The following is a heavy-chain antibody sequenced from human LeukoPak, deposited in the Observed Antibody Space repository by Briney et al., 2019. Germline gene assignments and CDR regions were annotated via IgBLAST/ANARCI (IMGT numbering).Heavy chain of an antibody. Sequence: SETLSLTCAVYGGSFSGYYWSLIRQPPGKGLEWIGEINHSGSTNYNPSLKSRVTISVDTSKNQFSLKLSSVTAADTAVYYCARHSDYIRFAMDVWGQGTTVTVSS. J-gene: IGHJ6*02. D-gene: IGHD3-10*01. CDR3: ARHSDYIRFAMDV. V-gene: IGHV4-34*01. CDR1: GGSFSGYY. CDR2: INHSGST.